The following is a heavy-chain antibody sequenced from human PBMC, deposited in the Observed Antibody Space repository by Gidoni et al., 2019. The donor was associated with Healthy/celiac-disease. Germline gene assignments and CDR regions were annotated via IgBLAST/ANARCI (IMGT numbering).Heavy chain of an antibody. J-gene: IGHJ3*02. Sequence: QVQLVQSGAEVKKPGASVKVSCKASGYTFTSYYMHWVRQAPGQGLEWMGIINPSGGSTSYAQKFQGRVTMTRDTSTSTVYMELSSLRSEDTAVYYCARDEYCSGGSCYSSGAFDIWGQGTMVTVSS. D-gene: IGHD2-15*01. CDR1: GYTFTSYY. CDR3: ARDEYCSGGSCYSSGAFDI. V-gene: IGHV1-46*01. CDR2: INPSGGST.